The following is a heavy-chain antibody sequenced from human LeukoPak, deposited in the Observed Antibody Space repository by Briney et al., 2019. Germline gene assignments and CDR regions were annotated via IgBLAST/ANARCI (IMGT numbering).Heavy chain of an antibody. V-gene: IGHV1-2*02. CDR1: GYTFTGYY. J-gene: IGHJ4*02. D-gene: IGHD5-12*01. CDR3: ASRPGYSGYDSSDY. Sequence: VASVKVSCKASGYTFTGYYMHWVRQAPGQGLEWMGWINPNSGGTNYAQKFQGRVTMTRDTSISTAYMELSRLRSDDTAVYYCASRPGYSGYDSSDYWGQGTLVTVSS. CDR2: INPNSGGT.